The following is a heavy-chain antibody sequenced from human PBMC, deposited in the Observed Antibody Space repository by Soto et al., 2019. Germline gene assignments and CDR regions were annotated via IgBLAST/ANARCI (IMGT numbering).Heavy chain of an antibody. CDR1: GGSISSSSYY. J-gene: IGHJ4*02. CDR2: IYYSGST. V-gene: IGHV4-39*01. CDR3: ARQAPPLQPDARTDITGTVIFDY. D-gene: IGHD1-20*01. Sequence: SETLSLTCTVSGGSISSSSYYWGWIRQPPGKGLEWIGSIYYSGSTYYNPSLKSRVTISVDTSKNQFSLKLSSVTAADTAVYYCARQAPPLQPDARTDITGTVIFDYWGQGTLVTVSS.